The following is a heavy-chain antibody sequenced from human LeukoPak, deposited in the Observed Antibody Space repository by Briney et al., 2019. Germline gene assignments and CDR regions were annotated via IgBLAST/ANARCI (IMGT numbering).Heavy chain of an antibody. J-gene: IGHJ4*02. Sequence: SETLSLTCIVFGGSISSNSYYWGWIRQPPGKGLEWIGSIYYSENTYYNPSLKSRVTISVDTSKNQFSLKLSSVTAADTAVYYCARSGSGYLRYYFDYWGQGTLVTVSS. D-gene: IGHD5-12*01. CDR3: ARSGSGYLRYYFDY. CDR2: IYYSENT. V-gene: IGHV4-39*07. CDR1: GGSISSNSYY.